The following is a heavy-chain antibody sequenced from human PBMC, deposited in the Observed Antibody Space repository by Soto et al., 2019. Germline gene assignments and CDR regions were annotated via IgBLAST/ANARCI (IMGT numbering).Heavy chain of an antibody. Sequence: LSLTCSVSGGSINSGCYHWTWIRQHPEKGLERIGYIYYRGYTYYNPSLMGRLTISVDTSKNQFSLNLSSVTVADSAVYSCARTASSGCRDRLKSWRKGTRVIVSS. V-gene: IGHV4-31*03. CDR3: ARTASSGCRDRLKS. J-gene: IGHJ1*01. CDR2: IYYRGYT. D-gene: IGHD2-21*02. CDR1: GGSINSGCYH.